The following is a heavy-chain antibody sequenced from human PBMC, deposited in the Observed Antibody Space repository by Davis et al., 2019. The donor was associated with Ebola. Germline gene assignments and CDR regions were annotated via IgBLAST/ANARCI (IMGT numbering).Heavy chain of an antibody. CDR2: IYYSGST. V-gene: IGHV4-39*01. CDR3: ARRARKMATGIDY. J-gene: IGHJ4*02. Sequence: MPGGSLRLSCAVYGGSFSGYYWGWIRQPPGKGLEWIGSIYYSGSTYYNPSLKSRVTISVDTSKNQFSLKLSSVTAADTAVYYCARRARKMATGIDYWGQGTLVTVSS. CDR1: GGSFSGYY. D-gene: IGHD5-24*01.